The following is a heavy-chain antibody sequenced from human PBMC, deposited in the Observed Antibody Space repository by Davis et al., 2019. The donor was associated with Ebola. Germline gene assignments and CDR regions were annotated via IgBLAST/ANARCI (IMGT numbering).Heavy chain of an antibody. D-gene: IGHD5/OR15-5a*01. Sequence: GESLKISCQGSGYSFTSYWIGWVRQMPGKGLEWMGIIYPGDSDTRYSPPFQGQVTLSADKSNSTAYLQWSSLKASDTAIYYGAGRRVIHDLSTNAYVDFLGQGTLVTVSS. CDR3: AGRRVIHDLSTNAYVDF. J-gene: IGHJ4*02. CDR2: IYPGDSDT. CDR1: GYSFTSYW. V-gene: IGHV5-51*01.